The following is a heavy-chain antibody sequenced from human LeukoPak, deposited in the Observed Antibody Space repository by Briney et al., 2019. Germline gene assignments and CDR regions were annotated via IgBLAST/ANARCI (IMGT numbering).Heavy chain of an antibody. D-gene: IGHD6-6*01. CDR1: GYTFTSYD. CDR2: MNPNSGNT. J-gene: IGHJ4*02. CDR3: AGEVYPGGSSLGDY. Sequence: ASVKVSCKASGYTFTSYDINWVRQATGQGLEWMGWMNPNSGNTGYAQKFQGRVTMTRNTSISTAYMELSSLRSEDTAVYYCAGEVYPGGSSLGDYWGQGTLVTVSS. V-gene: IGHV1-8*01.